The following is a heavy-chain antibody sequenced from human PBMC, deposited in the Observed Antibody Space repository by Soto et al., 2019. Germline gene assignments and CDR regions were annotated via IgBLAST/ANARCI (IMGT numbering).Heavy chain of an antibody. CDR2: FDPEDGET. CDR3: ATGGPAGDFDY. V-gene: IGHV1-24*01. D-gene: IGHD3-10*01. CDR1: GYTLNELS. Sequence: ASVKVSCKVSGYTLNELSMHWVRQAPGKGLEWMGGFDPEDGETVYAQKFQGRVTMTEDTSTDTANVELSSLRSEDTAVYYCATGGPAGDFDYWGQGTLVTAPQ. J-gene: IGHJ4*02.